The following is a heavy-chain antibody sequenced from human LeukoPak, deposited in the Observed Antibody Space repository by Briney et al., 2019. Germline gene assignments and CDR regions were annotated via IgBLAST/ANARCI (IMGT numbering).Heavy chain of an antibody. CDR2: IYYSGST. CDR3: ARGFVVVVPAAIGGYYFDY. CDR1: GGSISGYY. V-gene: IGHV4-59*01. J-gene: IGHJ4*02. D-gene: IGHD2-2*02. Sequence: PSETLSLTCTVSGGSISGYYWSWIRQPPGKGLEWIGYIYYSGSTNYNPSLKSRVTISVDTSKNQFSLKLSSVTAADTAVYYCARGFVVVVPAAIGGYYFDYWGQGTLVTVSS.